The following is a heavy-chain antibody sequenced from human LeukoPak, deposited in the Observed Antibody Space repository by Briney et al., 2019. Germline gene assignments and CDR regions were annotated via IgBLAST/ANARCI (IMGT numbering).Heavy chain of an antibody. D-gene: IGHD2-2*01. CDR1: GFTFRSYG. CDR2: IWYDGSNK. V-gene: IGHV3-33*06. Sequence: GRSLGLSCVASGFTFRSYGMHRVRQAPGKELEWVAVIWYDGSNKYYADSVKGRFTISRDNSKNTLYLQMNSLRAEDTAVYYCAKDDLLCPIDWGQGTLVTVSS. CDR3: AKDDLLCPID. J-gene: IGHJ4*02.